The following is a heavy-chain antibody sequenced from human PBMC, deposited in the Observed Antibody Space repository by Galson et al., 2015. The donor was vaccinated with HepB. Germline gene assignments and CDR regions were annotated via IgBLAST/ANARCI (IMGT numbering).Heavy chain of an antibody. CDR3: AHKGLTGPYNWFDP. CDR2: IYWNDDK. V-gene: IGHV2-5*01. D-gene: IGHD6-19*01. CDR1: GFSLTTSGVG. Sequence: PALVKPTQTLTLTCTFSGFSLTTSGVGVGWIRQPPGKALEWLALIYWNDDKHYSPSLRSRLAITKDTSKNQVVLTVTNMDPVDTATYYCAHKGLTGPYNWFDPWGQGTLVTVSS. J-gene: IGHJ5*02.